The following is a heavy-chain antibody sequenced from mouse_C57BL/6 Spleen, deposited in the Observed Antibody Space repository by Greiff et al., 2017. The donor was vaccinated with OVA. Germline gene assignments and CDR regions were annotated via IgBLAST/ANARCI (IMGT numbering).Heavy chain of an antibody. D-gene: IGHD4-1*01. CDR1: GFTFSSYT. J-gene: IGHJ2*01. Sequence: EVKVVESGGGLVKPGGSLKLSCAASGFTFSSYTMSWVRQTPEKRLEWVATISGGGGNTYYPDSVKGRFTISRDNAKNTLYLQMSSLRSEDTALYYCARQLGNYFDYWGQGTTLTVSS. V-gene: IGHV5-9*01. CDR2: ISGGGGNT. CDR3: ARQLGNYFDY.